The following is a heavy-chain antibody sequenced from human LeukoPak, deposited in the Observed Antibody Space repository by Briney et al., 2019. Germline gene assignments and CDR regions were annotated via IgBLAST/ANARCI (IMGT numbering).Heavy chain of an antibody. J-gene: IGHJ4*02. Sequence: GGSLRLSCAASGFTVSSNYMSWVRQAPGKGLEWVSVIYSGGSTYYADSVKGRFTISRDNSKNTLYLQMDSLRAEDTAVYYCARVVSGSLDYWGQGTLVTVSS. V-gene: IGHV3-66*01. CDR3: ARVVSGSLDY. D-gene: IGHD1-26*01. CDR1: GFTVSSNY. CDR2: IYSGGST.